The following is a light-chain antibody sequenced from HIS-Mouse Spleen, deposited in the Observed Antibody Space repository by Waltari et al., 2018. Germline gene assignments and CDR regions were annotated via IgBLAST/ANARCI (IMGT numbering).Light chain of an antibody. V-gene: IGKV3-20*01. Sequence: ELVLTQSPGTLSLSPGERATLSCRASQSVSSSYLAWYQQKPGQAPRLLIYGASSRATGIPDRFSGSGSETDFTLTISRLEPEDFAVYYCQQYGSSLYTFGQGTKLEIK. CDR2: GAS. J-gene: IGKJ2*01. CDR1: QSVSSSY. CDR3: QQYGSSLYT.